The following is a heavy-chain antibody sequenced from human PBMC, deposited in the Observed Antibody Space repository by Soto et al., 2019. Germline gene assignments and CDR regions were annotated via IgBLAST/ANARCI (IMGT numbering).Heavy chain of an antibody. Sequence: LRLSCAASEFTFSDYYMSWIRQAPGKGLEWVSYISSSGSTIYYADSVQGRFTVSRDNAKNSLYLQMNSLRAEDTAVYYCARNRGRGYGMDVWGQGTTVTVSS. CDR1: EFTFSDYY. V-gene: IGHV3-11*01. CDR2: ISSSGSTI. J-gene: IGHJ6*02. CDR3: ARNRGRGYGMDV. D-gene: IGHD3-10*01.